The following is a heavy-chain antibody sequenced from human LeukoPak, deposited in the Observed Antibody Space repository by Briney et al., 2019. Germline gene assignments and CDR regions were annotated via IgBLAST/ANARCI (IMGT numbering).Heavy chain of an antibody. CDR1: GGTFSSYA. V-gene: IGHV1-69*06. D-gene: IGHD3-3*01. CDR3: AGAGDNDFWSGSDGGDNWFDP. J-gene: IGHJ5*02. Sequence: SVKVSCKASGGTFSSYAISWVRQAPGQGLEWMGGIIPIFGTTNYAQTFQGRVTITADKSTSTAYMELSSLRSEDTAVYYCAGAGDNDFWSGSDGGDNWFDPWGQGTLVTVSS. CDR2: IIPIFGTT.